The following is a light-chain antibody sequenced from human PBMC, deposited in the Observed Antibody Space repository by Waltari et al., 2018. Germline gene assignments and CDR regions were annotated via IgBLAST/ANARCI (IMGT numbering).Light chain of an antibody. V-gene: IGKV2-28*01. CDR2: LGS. J-gene: IGKJ2*01. CDR1: QSLRHLNGDHY. Sequence: EIVMTHSPLSLPVTPGEPASISCRSSQSLRHLNGDHYLDWYLQKPGQSPKLLSYLGSSRASGVPGRFSGSGSGADFTLLISRVEADDVGVYYCMQARQTPFTFGQGTKLEI. CDR3: MQARQTPFT.